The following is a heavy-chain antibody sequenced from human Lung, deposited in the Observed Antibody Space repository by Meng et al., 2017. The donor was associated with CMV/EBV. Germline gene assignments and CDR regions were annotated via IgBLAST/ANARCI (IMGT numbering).Heavy chain of an antibody. CDR1: GFTLSNYW. CDR2: IGKEGRDI. CDR3: ARDPDWHQFDY. V-gene: IGHV3-7*04. D-gene: IGHD3-9*01. Sequence: EVHLMESGGVLVQPGGSLRLSCAASGFTLSNYWMTWVRRSPGKGLEWVANIGKEGRDIYYVDSVKGRFTISRDNAKNSLYLQMNSLRVDDTAVYYCARDPDWHQFDYWGQGALVTVSS. J-gene: IGHJ4*02.